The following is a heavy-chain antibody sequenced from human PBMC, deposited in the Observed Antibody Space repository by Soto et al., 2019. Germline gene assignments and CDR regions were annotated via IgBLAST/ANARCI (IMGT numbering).Heavy chain of an antibody. CDR1: GFTLSSYW. V-gene: IGHV3-74*01. CDR3: TGVIEGTAGCFDN. CDR2: ISSDGATR. Sequence: GGSLRLSCVVSGFTLSSYWMHWVRQAPGKGLVWVSRISSDGATRNYADSVKGRFTISRDNAKNTLYLQMNSLRDEDTAVYYCTGVIEGTAGCFDNWGQGTVVTVSS. J-gene: IGHJ4*02. D-gene: IGHD1-7*01.